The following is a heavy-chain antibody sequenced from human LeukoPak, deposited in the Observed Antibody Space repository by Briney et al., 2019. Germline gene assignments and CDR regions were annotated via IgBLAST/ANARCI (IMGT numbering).Heavy chain of an antibody. V-gene: IGHV3-30*03. D-gene: IGHD3-10*01. CDR3: ARLPGRYYGSGSPNWYFDL. CDR2: ISHDGSNK. CDR1: GFTFSSYG. J-gene: IGHJ2*01. Sequence: GRSLRLSCAASGFTFSSYGMHWVRQAPGKGLEWVAVISHDGSNKYYADSVKGRFTISRDNSKDTLYLQMNSLRAEDTAVYYCARLPGRYYGSGSPNWYFDLWGRGTLVTVSS.